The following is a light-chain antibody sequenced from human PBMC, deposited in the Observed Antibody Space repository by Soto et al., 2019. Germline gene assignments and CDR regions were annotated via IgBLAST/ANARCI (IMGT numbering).Light chain of an antibody. CDR3: QKYYSIPYT. CDR1: QSVLSSSNNKNF. Sequence: DIVMTQSPDSLAVSLGERATINCKSSQSVLSSSNNKNFLAWYQQKPGQSPKLLIYWASTRESGVPDRFSGSGSGTDFTLTISSLQAEDVAVYYCQKYYSIPYTFGQGTKLEIK. J-gene: IGKJ2*01. V-gene: IGKV4-1*01. CDR2: WAS.